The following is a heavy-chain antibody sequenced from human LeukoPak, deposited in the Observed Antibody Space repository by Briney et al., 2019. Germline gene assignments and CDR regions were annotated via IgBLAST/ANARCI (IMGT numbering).Heavy chain of an antibody. CDR2: IYTSGGT. D-gene: IGHD6-6*01. Sequence: SETLSLTCTVSGGSISSGSYYWSWIRQPAGKGLEWIGRIYTSGGTNYNPSLKSRVTISVDTSKNQFSLKLSSVTAADTAVYYCARGHSSSSTPPFDYWGQGTLVTVSS. CDR1: GGSISSGSYY. CDR3: ARGHSSSSTPPFDY. J-gene: IGHJ4*02. V-gene: IGHV4-61*02.